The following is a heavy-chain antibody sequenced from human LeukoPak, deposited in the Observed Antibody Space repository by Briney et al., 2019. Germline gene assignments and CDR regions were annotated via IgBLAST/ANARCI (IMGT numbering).Heavy chain of an antibody. D-gene: IGHD2-21*02. CDR3: ARNKCGGDCYDYFDY. J-gene: IGHJ4*02. V-gene: IGHV1-69*05. Sequence: SVKVSCKASGGTFSNYAISWVRQAPGQGLEWMGGIIPMFGTANYAQKFQGRVTMTRDMSTSTVYMELSSLRSEDTAVYYCARNKCGGDCYDYFDYWGQGTLVTVSS. CDR1: GGTFSNYA. CDR2: IIPMFGTA.